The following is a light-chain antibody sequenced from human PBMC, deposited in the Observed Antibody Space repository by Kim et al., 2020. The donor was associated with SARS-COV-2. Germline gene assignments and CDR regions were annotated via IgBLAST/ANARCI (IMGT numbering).Light chain of an antibody. J-gene: IGKJ4*01. Sequence: SFSPGESATLSCRASQNVNNYLAWYQQKPGQAPRLLLYDVSNRATGIPARFSGSGSGTDFTLTISSLEPEDFAVYYCQHRKTWPVTFGGGTKLEIK. CDR1: QNVNNY. CDR2: DVS. V-gene: IGKV3-11*01. CDR3: QHRKTWPVT.